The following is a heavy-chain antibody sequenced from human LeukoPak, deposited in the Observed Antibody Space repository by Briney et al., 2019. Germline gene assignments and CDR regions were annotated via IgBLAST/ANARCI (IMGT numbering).Heavy chain of an antibody. CDR2: ISGSGGST. Sequence: GGSLRLSCAASGFTFSSYAMSWVRQAPGKGLEWVSAISGSGGSTYYADSVKGRFTISRDNSKNTLYLQMNSLRAEDTAVYYCAKVAGLRYFDWLLYGLDYWGQGTLVTVSS. D-gene: IGHD3-9*01. J-gene: IGHJ4*02. CDR3: AKVAGLRYFDWLLYGLDY. CDR1: GFTFSSYA. V-gene: IGHV3-23*01.